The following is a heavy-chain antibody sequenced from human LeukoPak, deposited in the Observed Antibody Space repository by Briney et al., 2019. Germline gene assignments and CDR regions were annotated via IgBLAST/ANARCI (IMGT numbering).Heavy chain of an antibody. D-gene: IGHD3-16*02. V-gene: IGHV3-7*01. CDR3: ARGGLSAGFDY. J-gene: IGHJ4*02. CDR1: GFTLSTSW. Sequence: GGSLRLSCVASGFTLSTSWMTWVRQAPGKGLEWVTNINRDGSQIDYMDSAKGRFTISRDSADNALYLQMNSLRAEDTATYYCARGGLSAGFDYWGQGTLVTVSS. CDR2: INRDGSQI.